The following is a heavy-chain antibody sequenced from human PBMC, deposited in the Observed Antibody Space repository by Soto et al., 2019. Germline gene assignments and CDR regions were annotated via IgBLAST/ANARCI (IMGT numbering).Heavy chain of an antibody. J-gene: IGHJ4*02. CDR3: ARTIRYFGTTAYFDY. Sequence: GGSLRLSCAASGFTFSDYYMSWIRQAPGKGLEWVSYISSSSSYTNYADSVKGRFTISRDNAKNSLYLQMNSLRAEDTAVYYCARTIRYFGTTAYFDYWGQGTLVTVSS. CDR1: GFTFSDYY. V-gene: IGHV3-11*06. D-gene: IGHD3-9*01. CDR2: ISSSSSYT.